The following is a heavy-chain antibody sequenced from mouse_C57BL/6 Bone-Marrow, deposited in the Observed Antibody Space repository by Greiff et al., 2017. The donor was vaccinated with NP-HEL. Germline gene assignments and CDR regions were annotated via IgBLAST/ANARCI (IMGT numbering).Heavy chain of an antibody. CDR1: GYEFSNYW. J-gene: IGHJ3*01. CDR2: IYPGDGDP. CDR3: ARGAY. V-gene: IGHV1-80*01. Sequence: VKVVESGAELVKPGASVKISCKASGYEFSNYWMNWVKQRPGKGLEWIGQIYPGDGDPNYNRKFKDKATLTADKSSSTAYMQLSRLTSEDSAVYFCARGAYWGQGTLVTVSA.